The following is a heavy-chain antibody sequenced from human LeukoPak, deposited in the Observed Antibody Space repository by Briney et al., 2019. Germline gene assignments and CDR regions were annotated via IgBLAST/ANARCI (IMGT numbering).Heavy chain of an antibody. D-gene: IGHD2-2*01. V-gene: IGHV3-30*02. CDR2: IRYDGSNK. CDR3: AKDDSREDIVVVPAATSFDY. CDR1: GFTFSSYG. J-gene: IGHJ4*02. Sequence: GGSLRLSCAASGFTFSSYGMHWVRQAPGKGLEWVAFIRYDGSNKYYADSVKGRFTISRDNSKNTLYLQMNSLRAEDTAVYYCAKDDSREDIVVVPAATSFDYWGQGTLVTVSS.